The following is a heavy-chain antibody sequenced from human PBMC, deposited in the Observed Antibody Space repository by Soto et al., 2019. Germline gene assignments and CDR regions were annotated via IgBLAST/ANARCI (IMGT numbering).Heavy chain of an antibody. V-gene: IGHV4-31*03. D-gene: IGHD6-19*01. CDR3: ARVGIAVAGTSSTPEHDY. CDR1: GGSISSGGYY. Sequence: QLQLQESGPGLVKPSQTLSLTCTVSGGSISSGGYYWSWIRQHPGKGLEWIGYIYYSGSTYYNPSLKSRVTISVDTSKNQFSLKLSSVTAADTAVYYCARVGIAVAGTSSTPEHDYWGQGTLVTVSS. J-gene: IGHJ4*02. CDR2: IYYSGST.